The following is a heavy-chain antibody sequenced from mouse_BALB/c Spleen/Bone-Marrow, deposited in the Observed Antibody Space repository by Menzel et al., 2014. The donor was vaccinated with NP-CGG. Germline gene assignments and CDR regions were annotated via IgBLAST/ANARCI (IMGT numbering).Heavy chain of an antibody. Sequence: EVQVVESGGGLVQPGGSLKLSCAASGFDFSRYWMNWVRQAPGKGLEWIGEINPDSSTINYTPSLKDRFIISRDNAKNTLYLQMSKVRSEDTALYYCARRNRYDEGFAYWGQGTLVTVSA. D-gene: IGHD2-14*01. CDR1: GFDFSRYW. CDR3: ARRNRYDEGFAY. CDR2: INPDSSTI. V-gene: IGHV4-1*02. J-gene: IGHJ3*01.